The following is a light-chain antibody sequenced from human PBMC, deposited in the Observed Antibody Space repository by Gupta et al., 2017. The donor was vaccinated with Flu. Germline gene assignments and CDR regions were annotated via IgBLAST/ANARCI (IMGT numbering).Light chain of an antibody. CDR3: QAWDRSAAF. CDR2: QDS. J-gene: IGLJ1*01. Sequence: SYELTQPPSVSVSPGQTASITCSGDKLGNKYTSWYQQRPGQSPVLVVYQDSKRPSGIPGRFSGANSGNTATLTISGTQAMDEADYYCQAWDRSAAFFGAGTKVTVL. CDR1: KLGNKY. V-gene: IGLV3-1*01.